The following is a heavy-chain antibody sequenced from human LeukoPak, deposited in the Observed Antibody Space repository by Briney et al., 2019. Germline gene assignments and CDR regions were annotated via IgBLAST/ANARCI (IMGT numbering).Heavy chain of an antibody. D-gene: IGHD1-26*01. V-gene: IGHV4-30-4*08. CDR3: AREGGSYFLDY. CDR2: IYYSGST. CDR1: GGSISSGDYY. J-gene: IGHJ4*02. Sequence: SETLSLTCTVSGGSISSGDYYWSWIRQPPGKGLEWIGYIYYSGSTYYNPSLKSRVTISVDTSKNQFSLKLSSVTAADTAVYYCAREGGSYFLDYWGQGTLLTVSS.